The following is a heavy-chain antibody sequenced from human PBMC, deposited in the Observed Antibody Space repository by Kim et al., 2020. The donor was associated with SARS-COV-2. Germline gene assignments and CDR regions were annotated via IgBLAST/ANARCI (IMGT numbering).Heavy chain of an antibody. CDR1: GGSISSYY. CDR3: ARQARSNGWAFDY. J-gene: IGHJ4*02. V-gene: IGHV4-59*08. D-gene: IGHD6-19*01. Sequence: SETLSLTCTVSGGSISSYYWSWIRQPPGKGLEWIGNIYDSGTIHYNPSLKSRVTISVDTSKNQQFSLKLSPVTAADTAVYYCARQARSNGWAFDYWGQGALVTVSS. CDR2: IYDSGTI.